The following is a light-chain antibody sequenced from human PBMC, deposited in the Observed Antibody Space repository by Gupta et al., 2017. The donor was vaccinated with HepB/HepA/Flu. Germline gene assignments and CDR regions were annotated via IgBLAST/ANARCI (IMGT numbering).Light chain of an antibody. J-gene: IGLJ2*01. CDR3: AEGDDSRNGHV. CDR2: SNN. CDR1: SSNIGSNT. V-gene: IGLV1-44*01. Sequence: QSVLTQPPSASGTPGQGVTISCSGSSSNIGSNTVNWYEQFPGTAPKLLIYSNNQRPSGVPDRFSGSKYGTSASLAIRGLQSEDEAEYYCAEGDDSRNGHVFGGGTKLTVL.